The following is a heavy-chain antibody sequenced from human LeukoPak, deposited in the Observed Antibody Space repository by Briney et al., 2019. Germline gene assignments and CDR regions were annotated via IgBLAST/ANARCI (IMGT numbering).Heavy chain of an antibody. D-gene: IGHD4-11*01. CDR2: ISAYNGNT. Sequence: GASVKVSCKASGYTFTSYGISWVRQAPGQGLEWMGWISAYNGNTNYAQKLQGRVTMTTDTSTSTAYMELRSLRSDDTAVYYCARVVSAVTTWRFDPWGQGTLVTVSS. V-gene: IGHV1-18*01. CDR1: GYTFTSYG. J-gene: IGHJ5*02. CDR3: ARVVSAVTTWRFDP.